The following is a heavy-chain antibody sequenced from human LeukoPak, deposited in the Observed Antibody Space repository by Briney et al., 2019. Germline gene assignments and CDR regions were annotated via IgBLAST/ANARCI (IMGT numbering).Heavy chain of an antibody. D-gene: IGHD5-12*01. CDR3: ARDGPHTPRSGYDSPIYYYYYYMDV. CDR2: IIPIFGTA. J-gene: IGHJ6*03. CDR1: GGTFSSYA. V-gene: IGHV1-69*05. Sequence: SVKVSCKASGGTFSSYAISWVRQAPGQGLEWMGGIIPIFGTANYAQKFQGRVTITTDESTSTAYMELSSLRSEDTAVYYCARDGPHTPRSGYDSPIYYYYYYMDVWAKGPRSPSP.